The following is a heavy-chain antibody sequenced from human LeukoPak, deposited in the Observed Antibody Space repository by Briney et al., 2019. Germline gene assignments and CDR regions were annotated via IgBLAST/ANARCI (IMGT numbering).Heavy chain of an antibody. Sequence: PSETLSLTCAVSGGSFSSSYWSWVWQPPGTGLGWIGYIYYSGSTNYNPSLKSRVTISVDTSKNQFSLKLSSGTAADTAVYYCARVLSIAARPTHFDYWGQGTLVTVSS. J-gene: IGHJ4*02. V-gene: IGHV4-59*01. CDR2: IYYSGST. D-gene: IGHD6-6*01. CDR1: GGSFSSSY. CDR3: ARVLSIAARPTHFDY.